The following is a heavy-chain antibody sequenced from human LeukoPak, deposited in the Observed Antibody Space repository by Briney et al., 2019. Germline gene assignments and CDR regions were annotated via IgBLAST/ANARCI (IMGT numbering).Heavy chain of an antibody. V-gene: IGHV4-30-2*01. CDR1: GDSIKNGAYT. J-gene: IGHJ3*02. CDR3: ARQRTVSTTRGFDI. CDR2: IYHSGST. Sequence: SETLSLTCAVSGDSIKNGAYTWSWTRQPPGKGLEWIGDIYHSGSTNYNPSLKSRVTLSVDMSKNQFSLNLSSVTAADTAVYWCARQRTVSTTRGFDIWGQGTTVTVSS. D-gene: IGHD5/OR15-5a*01.